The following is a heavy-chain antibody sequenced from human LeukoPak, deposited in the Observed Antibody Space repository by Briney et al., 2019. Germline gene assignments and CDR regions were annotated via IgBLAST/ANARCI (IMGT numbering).Heavy chain of an antibody. V-gene: IGHV4-59*01. CDR2: IYYSGST. CDR1: GGSITNYY. D-gene: IGHD1-14*01. CDR3: ARGESGNHAGFFDI. Sequence: SETLSLTCTVSGGSITNYYWTWIRQPPGKELEWIGSIYYSGSTNYSPSLKSRVTISVDTSKDQFSLKLSSVTAADTAVYYCARGESGNHAGFFDIWGQGTMVTVSS. J-gene: IGHJ3*02.